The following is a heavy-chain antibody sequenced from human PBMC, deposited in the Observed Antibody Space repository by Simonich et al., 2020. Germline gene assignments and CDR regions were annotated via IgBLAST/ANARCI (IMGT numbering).Heavy chain of an antibody. Sequence: QVQLVQSGAEVKKPGASVKVSCKASGYTFTGYYMHWVRQAPGQGLEWRGWTNPNSGGTNYAQKFQGRVTMTRDTSISTAYMELSRLRSDATAVYYCARWPSIPASYGSGSYFDYWGQGTLVTVSS. V-gene: IGHV1-2*02. D-gene: IGHD3-10*01. CDR1: GYTFTGYY. CDR3: ARWPSIPASYGSGSYFDY. CDR2: TNPNSGGT. J-gene: IGHJ4*02.